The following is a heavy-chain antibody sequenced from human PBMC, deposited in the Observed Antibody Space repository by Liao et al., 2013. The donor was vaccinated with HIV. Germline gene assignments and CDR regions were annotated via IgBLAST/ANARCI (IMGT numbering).Heavy chain of an antibody. CDR1: DGSISSYY. CDR3: ARTNWGSFWGALFDY. J-gene: IGHJ4*02. Sequence: QVQLQESGPGLVKPSETLSLTCTVSDGSISSYYWSWIRQPAGKGLEWIGRIYTSGSTNYNPSLKSRVTMSLDTSKNQFALKLSSVTAADTAVYYCARTNWGSFWGALFDYWGQGTLVTVSS. V-gene: IGHV4-4*07. D-gene: IGHD3-16*01. CDR2: IYTSGST.